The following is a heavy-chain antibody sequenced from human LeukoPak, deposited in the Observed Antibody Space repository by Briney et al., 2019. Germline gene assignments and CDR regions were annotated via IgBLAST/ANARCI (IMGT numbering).Heavy chain of an antibody. D-gene: IGHD3-22*01. V-gene: IGHV4-61*01. Sequence: SETLSLTCTVSGGSVSSGSYYWSWIRQPPGKGLEWIGYIYYSGSTNYNPSLKSRVAISVDTSKNQFSLKLSSVTAADTAVYYCARLSGYSSGHYYSDYWGQGTLVTVSS. CDR3: ARLSGYSSGHYYSDY. J-gene: IGHJ4*02. CDR1: GGSVSSGSYY. CDR2: IYYSGST.